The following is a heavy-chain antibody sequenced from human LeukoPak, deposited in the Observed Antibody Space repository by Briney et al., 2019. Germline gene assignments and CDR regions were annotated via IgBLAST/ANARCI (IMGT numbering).Heavy chain of an antibody. CDR1: GFTLSSND. V-gene: IGHV3-66*02. Sequence: GGSLRLSCAASGFTLSSNDMNWVRQAPGKGLEWVSLISSGGRTYYAESVKGRFTISRDNSKNTLSLQMNSLRAEDTAVYYCARTPYYLGPFDYWGQGTLVTVSS. CDR2: ISSGGRT. CDR3: ARTPYYLGPFDY. J-gene: IGHJ4*02. D-gene: IGHD3-16*01.